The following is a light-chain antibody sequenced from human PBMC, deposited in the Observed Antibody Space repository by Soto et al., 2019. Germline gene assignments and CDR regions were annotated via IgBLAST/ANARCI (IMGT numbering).Light chain of an antibody. Sequence: DIQMTQSPSSLSASVGARATITYRAIQSITSYLIWYQQKPGKAPKLLIYAASNLRSGVPSRCSGSGSGTDFPLTISSLQPEDFATYYCQQSYSTPRTFGQGTKVDIK. J-gene: IGKJ1*01. CDR3: QQSYSTPRT. CDR2: AAS. CDR1: QSITSY. V-gene: IGKV1-39*01.